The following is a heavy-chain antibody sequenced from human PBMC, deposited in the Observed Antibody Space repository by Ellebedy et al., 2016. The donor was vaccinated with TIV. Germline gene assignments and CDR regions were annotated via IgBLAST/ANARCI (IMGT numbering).Heavy chain of an antibody. D-gene: IGHD3-10*01. CDR1: GGSISSYY. V-gene: IGHV4-59*01. Sequence: SETLSLXXTVSGGSISSYYWSWIRQPPGKGLEYIGYIYYSGSTNYNPSLKSRVTISVDTSKNQFSLKLSSVTAADTAVYYCATLVPPFSGSGSYYNYWGQGTLVTVSS. J-gene: IGHJ4*02. CDR3: ATLVPPFSGSGSYYNY. CDR2: IYYSGST.